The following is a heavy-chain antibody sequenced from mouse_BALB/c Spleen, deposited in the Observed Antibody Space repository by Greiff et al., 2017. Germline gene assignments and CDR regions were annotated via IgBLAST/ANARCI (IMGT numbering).Heavy chain of an antibody. V-gene: IGHV1S81*02. Sequence: QVHVKQSGAELVKPGASVKLSCKASGYTFTSYYMYWVKQRPGQGLEWIGEINPSNGGTNFNEKFKSKATLTVDKSSSTAYMQLSSLTSEDSAVYYCTFLLSYAMDYWGQGTSVTVSS. CDR2: INPSNGGT. CDR3: TFLLSYAMDY. CDR1: GYTFTSYY. J-gene: IGHJ4*01. D-gene: IGHD2-1*01.